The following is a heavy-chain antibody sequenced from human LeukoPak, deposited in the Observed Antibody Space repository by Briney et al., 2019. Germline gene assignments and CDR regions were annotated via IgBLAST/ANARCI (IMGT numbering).Heavy chain of an antibody. CDR3: ARRSGGDAFDM. Sequence: GGSLRLSCAASEFTFSSFWMIWVRQAPGKGLEWVASIKPDGSERYFVESVKGRFTLSRDNAKDSLNLQMNSLRAEDTAVYYCARRSGGDAFDMWGQGTMVTVSS. D-gene: IGHD2-15*01. V-gene: IGHV3-7*03. CDR2: IKPDGSER. J-gene: IGHJ3*02. CDR1: EFTFSSFW.